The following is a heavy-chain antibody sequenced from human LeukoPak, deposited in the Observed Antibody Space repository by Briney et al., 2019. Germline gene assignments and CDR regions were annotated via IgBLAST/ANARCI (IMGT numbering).Heavy chain of an antibody. CDR1: GGSISSYY. CDR2: IYYSGST. D-gene: IGHD6-25*01. J-gene: IGHJ3*02. CDR3: ARDTVGGSNAFDI. Sequence: SETLSLTCTVSGGSISSYYWSWIRQPPGKGLEWIGYIYYSGSTNYNPSLKSRVTVSVDTSKNQFSLKLSSVTAADTAVYYCARDTVGGSNAFDIWGQGTMVTVSS. V-gene: IGHV4-59*01.